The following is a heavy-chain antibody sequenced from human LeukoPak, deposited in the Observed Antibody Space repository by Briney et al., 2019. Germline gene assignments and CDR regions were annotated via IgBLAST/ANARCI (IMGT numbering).Heavy chain of an antibody. J-gene: IGHJ5*02. CDR1: GFTFSSYA. Sequence: PGGSLRLSCAASGFTFSSYAMSWVRQAPGKGLEWVSAISGSGGSTYYADSVKGRFAISRDNSKNTLYLRMNSLRAEDTAVYYCARTAMATGWFDPWGQGTLVTVSS. CDR3: ARTAMATGWFDP. D-gene: IGHD5-18*01. V-gene: IGHV3-23*01. CDR2: ISGSGGST.